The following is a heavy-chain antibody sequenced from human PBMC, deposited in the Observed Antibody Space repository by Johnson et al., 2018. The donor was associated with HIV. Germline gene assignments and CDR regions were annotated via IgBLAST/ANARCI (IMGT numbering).Heavy chain of an antibody. Sequence: EMQLVESGGGLVKPGGSLRLSCAASGFTFSSYDMHWVRQTTGKGLEWVSVIDTAGDTYYAGSVKGRFTISRDNSNNSLYLQMNSLRAEDTAWSYCARPLGSPMVQGVIDAFDIWGQGTMVTVSS. J-gene: IGHJ3*02. CDR2: IDTAGDT. CDR3: ARPLGSPMVQGVIDAFDI. CDR1: GFTFSSYD. V-gene: IGHV3-13*01. D-gene: IGHD3-10*01.